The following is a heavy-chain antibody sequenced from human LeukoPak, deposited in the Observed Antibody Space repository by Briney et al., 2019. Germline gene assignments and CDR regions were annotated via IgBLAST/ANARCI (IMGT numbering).Heavy chain of an antibody. CDR2: INHSGST. V-gene: IGHV4-34*01. CDR3: ARLSSSSKYWYYYYMDV. CDR1: GGSFNGYY. D-gene: IGHD6-6*01. J-gene: IGHJ6*03. Sequence: SETLSLTCAVYGGSFNGYYWSWIRQPPGKGLEWIGEINHSGSTNYNPSLKSRVTISVDTSKNQFSLKLSSVTAADTAVYYCARLSSSSKYWYYYYMDVWGKGTTVTVSS.